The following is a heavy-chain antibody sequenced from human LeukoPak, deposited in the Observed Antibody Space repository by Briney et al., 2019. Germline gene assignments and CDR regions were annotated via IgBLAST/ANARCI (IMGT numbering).Heavy chain of an antibody. D-gene: IGHD3-10*01. CDR3: ANPYYGSGSFDY. CDR2: IRYDGSNK. V-gene: IGHV3-30*02. Sequence: GGSLRLSCAASGFTFSSFGINWVRQAPGKGLEWVAFIRYDGSNKYYADSVKGRFTISRDNSKNTLYLQMNSLRAEDTAVYYCANPYYGSGSFDYWGQGTLVTVSS. CDR1: GFTFSSFG. J-gene: IGHJ4*02.